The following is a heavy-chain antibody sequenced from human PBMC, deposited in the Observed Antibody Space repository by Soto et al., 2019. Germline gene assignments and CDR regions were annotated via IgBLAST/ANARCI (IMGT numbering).Heavy chain of an antibody. CDR1: GYTFTSYA. Sequence: QVQLVQSGAEVKKPGASVKVSCKASGYTFTSYAMHWVRQAPGQRLEWMGWINAGNGNTKYSQKFQGRVTITRDTSASTAYMELSSLRSEDTAVYYCARDFEYSSSSKASWFDPWGQGTLVTVSS. J-gene: IGHJ5*02. CDR2: INAGNGNT. V-gene: IGHV1-3*01. CDR3: ARDFEYSSSSKASWFDP. D-gene: IGHD6-6*01.